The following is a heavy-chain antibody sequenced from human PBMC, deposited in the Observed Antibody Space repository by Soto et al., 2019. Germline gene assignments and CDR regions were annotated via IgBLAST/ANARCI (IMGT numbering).Heavy chain of an antibody. CDR1: GYTFTSYG. D-gene: IGHD6-6*01. Sequence: ASVKVSGKASGYTFTSYGISWVRQAPGQGLEWMGWISAYNGNTNYAQKLQGRVTMTTDTSTSTAYMELRSLRSDDTAVYYCARDSLGAARPYYYYGMDVWGQGITVTVSS. V-gene: IGHV1-18*04. CDR2: ISAYNGNT. J-gene: IGHJ6*02. CDR3: ARDSLGAARPYYYYGMDV.